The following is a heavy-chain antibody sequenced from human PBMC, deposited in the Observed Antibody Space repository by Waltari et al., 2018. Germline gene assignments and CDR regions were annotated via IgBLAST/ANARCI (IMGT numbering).Heavy chain of an antibody. CDR3: ARQRKRAAYNSPQADFDY. V-gene: IGHV4-39*01. J-gene: IGHJ4*02. D-gene: IGHD1-1*01. CDR1: AGSISSRSYS. CDR2: LYYSGST. Sequence: QLQLQASGPGLVQPSETLSLTCTVSAGSISSRSYSWGWIRQPPWTGLVRIGSLYYSGSTNYHPSLKPRVTIFVDTSKNQFSLKLSSVTAADTSVYYCARQRKRAAYNSPQADFDYWGQGTLVTVSS.